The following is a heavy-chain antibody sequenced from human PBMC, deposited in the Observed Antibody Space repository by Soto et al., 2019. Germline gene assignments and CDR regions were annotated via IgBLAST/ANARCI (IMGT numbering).Heavy chain of an antibody. J-gene: IGHJ3*02. CDR2: TYYRSKWYN. CDR1: GERVFSSTAA. CDR3: ARDRSGSGWFNAFDI. D-gene: IGHD6-19*01. Sequence: SQTLSLTCAISGERVFSSTAAWNWIRQSPSRGLVWLGRTYYRSKWYNDYAVSVKSRITINPDTSKHQFSLQLNSVTPEDTAVYYCARDRSGSGWFNAFDIWGHGTMVTVSS. V-gene: IGHV6-1*01.